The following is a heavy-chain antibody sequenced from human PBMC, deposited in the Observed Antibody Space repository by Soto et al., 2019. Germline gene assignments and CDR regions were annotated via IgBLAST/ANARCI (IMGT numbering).Heavy chain of an antibody. J-gene: IGHJ1*01. CDR3: ALPSYYYDSSGYFHAEYFQH. CDR2: IYWDDDK. D-gene: IGHD3-22*01. V-gene: IGHV2-5*02. Sequence: QITLKESGPTLVKPTQTLTLTCTFSGFSLSTSGVGVGWIRQPPGKALEWLALIYWDDDKRYSPSLKSRLTITTDTSKIQVVLTMTNMDPVDTATYYCALPSYYYDSSGYFHAEYFQHWGQGTLVTVSS. CDR1: GFSLSTSGVG.